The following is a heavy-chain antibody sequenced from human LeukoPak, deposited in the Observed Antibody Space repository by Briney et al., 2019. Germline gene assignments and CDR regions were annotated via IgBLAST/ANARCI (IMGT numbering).Heavy chain of an antibody. D-gene: IGHD1-14*01. V-gene: IGHV3-53*01. Sequence: PGGSLRLSCAVSGFTVRSNYISWVRQAPGKGLEWVAVIHPGGTTFYAHSVRDRFTISRDNSKNTVVLQMESLRAEDTALYYCARDRYQGLGTIFDYWGQGTLVTVSS. CDR1: GFTVRSNY. CDR3: ARDRYQGLGTIFDY. CDR2: IHPGGTT. J-gene: IGHJ4*02.